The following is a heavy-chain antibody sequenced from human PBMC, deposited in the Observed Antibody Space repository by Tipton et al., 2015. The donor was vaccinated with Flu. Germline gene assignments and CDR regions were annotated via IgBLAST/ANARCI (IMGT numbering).Heavy chain of an antibody. CDR1: GFIFSIYG. D-gene: IGHD1-7*01. V-gene: IGHV3-33*01. CDR3: VREKNEVYMFDIVAQCSLGLHWVRQAPGKGLGWVAVILYDGTNEY. CDR2: IWYDGTNE. J-gene: IGHJ1*01. Sequence: SLRLSCAASGFIFSIYGMHWVRQAPGKGLEWVAVIWYDGTNEYYADSVKGRFTILRDNSKNTVDLQMNNLRAEDTAVYYCVREKNEVYMFDIVAQCSLGLHWVRQAPGKGLGWVAVILYDGTNEY.